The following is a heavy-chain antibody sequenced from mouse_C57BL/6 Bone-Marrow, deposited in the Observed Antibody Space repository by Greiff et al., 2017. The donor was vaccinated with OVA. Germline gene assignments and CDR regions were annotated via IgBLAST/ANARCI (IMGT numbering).Heavy chain of an antibody. J-gene: IGHJ2*01. D-gene: IGHD1-1*01. CDR1: GFTFSSYG. Sequence: EVQLVESGGDLVKPGGSLKLSCAASGFTFSSYGMSWVRQTPDKRLEWVATISSGGSYTYYPDSVKGRFTISRDNAKNTLYLQMSSLKSEDTAMYYCARRGGNYGCSYWCQGTTLTVSS. CDR2: ISSGGSYT. CDR3: ARRGGNYGCSY. V-gene: IGHV5-6*01.